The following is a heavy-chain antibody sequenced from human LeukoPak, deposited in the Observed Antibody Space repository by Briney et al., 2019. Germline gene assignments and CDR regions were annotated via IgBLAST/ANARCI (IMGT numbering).Heavy chain of an antibody. CDR2: ISSSSSYI. D-gene: IGHD3-10*01. CDR1: GFTFSSYS. J-gene: IGHJ4*02. V-gene: IGHV3-21*04. CDR3: AKGSYASGSSLFDY. Sequence: GGSLRLSCAASGFTFSSYSMNWVRQAPGKGLEWVSSISSSSSYIYYADSVKGRFTISRDNSKNTLYLQMNSLRADDTAVYYCAKGSYASGSSLFDYWGQGTLVTVSS.